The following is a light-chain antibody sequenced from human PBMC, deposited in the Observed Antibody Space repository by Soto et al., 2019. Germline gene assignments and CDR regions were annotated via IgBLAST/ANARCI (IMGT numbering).Light chain of an antibody. Sequence: DIVLTQSPGTLSLSPGERATLSCRASQRVSSNYLAWYQQKPGQAPRLLIYGASTRATGVPDRVSGSGSGRDCPLTISRLDPEDFAVYHCQQYGSLSWTFGQGTKVELK. CDR2: GAS. CDR1: QRVSSNY. CDR3: QQYGSLSWT. V-gene: IGKV3-20*01. J-gene: IGKJ1*01.